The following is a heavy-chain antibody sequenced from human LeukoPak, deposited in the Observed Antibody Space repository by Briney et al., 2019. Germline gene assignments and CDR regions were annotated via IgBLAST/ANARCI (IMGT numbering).Heavy chain of an antibody. CDR1: GFSFNNYG. Sequence: TGGSLSLSCAVSGFSFNNYGMHWVRQAPGKGLEWVAFIRYDGSKKDYVDSVKGRFTISRDNSKNTLYLQMNSLRAEDTAVYYCAKDSLRKSIVGTTTRVVNDYWGQGTLVTVSS. CDR3: AKDSLRKSIVGTTTRVVNDY. V-gene: IGHV3-30*02. D-gene: IGHD1-26*01. J-gene: IGHJ4*02. CDR2: IRYDGSKK.